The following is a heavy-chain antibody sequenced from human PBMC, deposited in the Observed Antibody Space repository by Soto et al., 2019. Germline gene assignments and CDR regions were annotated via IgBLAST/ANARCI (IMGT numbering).Heavy chain of an antibody. CDR3: ARAPAGYDFWSGYYNPYYYYGMDV. V-gene: IGHV4-31*03. J-gene: IGHJ6*02. Sequence: TSETLSLTCTVSGGSISSGGYYWSWIRQHPGKGPEWIGYIYYSGSTYYNPSLKSRVTISVDTSKNQFSLKLSSVTAADTAVYYCARAPAGYDFWSGYYNPYYYYGMDVWGQGTTVTVSS. CDR2: IYYSGST. CDR1: GGSISSGGYY. D-gene: IGHD3-3*01.